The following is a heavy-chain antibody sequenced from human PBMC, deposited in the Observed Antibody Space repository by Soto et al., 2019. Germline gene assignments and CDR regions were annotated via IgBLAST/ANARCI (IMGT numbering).Heavy chain of an antibody. V-gene: IGHV6-1*01. D-gene: IGHD3-9*01. Sequence: QALSLTGVISVGSVSIYRWASNWKRQSPSRGLEWLGGTYYRSKWYYDYAESVKSRIIISVDTSKNQFSLQLNSVTPDDSAVYYCARGPGILNPWGQGILVTVSS. CDR1: VGSVSIYRWA. J-gene: IGHJ5*02. CDR3: ARGPGILNP. CDR2: TYYRSKWYY.